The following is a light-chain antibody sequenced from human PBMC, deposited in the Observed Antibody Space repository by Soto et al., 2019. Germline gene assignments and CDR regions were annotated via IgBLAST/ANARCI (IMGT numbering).Light chain of an antibody. Sequence: QSALTQPASVSASPGQSITISCTGTSSDIGAYNSVSWYQQHPGKAPQLMIYAVSYRPSGISSRFSGSKSGNTASLTISGLQADDEADYYCSSYTSTSTRVFGGGTKLTVL. V-gene: IGLV2-14*03. CDR1: SSDIGAYNS. CDR2: AVS. CDR3: SSYTSTSTRV. J-gene: IGLJ2*01.